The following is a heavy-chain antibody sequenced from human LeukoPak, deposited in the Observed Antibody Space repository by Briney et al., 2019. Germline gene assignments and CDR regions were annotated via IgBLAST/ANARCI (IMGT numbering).Heavy chain of an antibody. CDR3: ARDLATIDGIAWYYFEN. CDR1: GYTFTDHY. D-gene: IGHD5-12*01. V-gene: IGHV1-2*02. CDR2: INPNTGGT. J-gene: IGHJ4*02. Sequence: ASEKVSCKASGYTFTDHYIHWVRQAPGQGFEWMGWINPNTGGTDYAQKFQDRIAISTYTSISTVYMELSRLKSDDTALYYCARDLATIDGIAWYYFENWGQGTLVTVS.